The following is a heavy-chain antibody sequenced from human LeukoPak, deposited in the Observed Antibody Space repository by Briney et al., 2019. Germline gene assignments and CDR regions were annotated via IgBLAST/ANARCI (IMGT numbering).Heavy chain of an antibody. CDR3: ATGDYGDYDRDFDY. J-gene: IGHJ4*02. D-gene: IGHD4-17*01. CDR2: ISSSGSTI. CDR1: GFTFSSYE. Sequence: GGSLRLSCAASGFTFSSYEMNWVRQAPGKGLEWVSYISSSGSTIYYADSVKGRFTISRDNAKNSLYLQMNSLSAEDTAVYYCATGDYGDYDRDFDYWGQGTLVTVSS. V-gene: IGHV3-48*03.